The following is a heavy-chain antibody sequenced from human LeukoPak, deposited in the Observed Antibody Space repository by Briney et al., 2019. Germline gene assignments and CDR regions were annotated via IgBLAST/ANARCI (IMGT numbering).Heavy chain of an antibody. J-gene: IGHJ4*02. CDR2: ISGSGGST. Sequence: PGGSLRLSCVASGFSFTTHAMGWVRQAPGKGLEWVSHISGSGGSTKYSGSVKGRFTISRDNSKNTLYLQINSLRAEDTAVYYCARDYYGSGSYYKFDYWGQGTLVTVSS. V-gene: IGHV3-23*01. D-gene: IGHD3-10*01. CDR3: ARDYYGSGSYYKFDY. CDR1: GFSFTTHA.